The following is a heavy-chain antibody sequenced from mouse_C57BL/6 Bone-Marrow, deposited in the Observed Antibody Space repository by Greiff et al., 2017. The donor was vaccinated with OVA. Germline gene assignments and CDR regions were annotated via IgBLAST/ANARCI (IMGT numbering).Heavy chain of an antibody. V-gene: IGHV1-80*01. CDR3: ARGDYYSNYLY. J-gene: IGHJ3*01. Sequence: VQLQESGAELVKPGASVKISCKASGYAFSSYWMNWVKQRPGKGLEWIGQIYPGDGDTNYNGKFKGKATLTADKSSSTAYMQLSSLTSEDSAVYFCARGDYYSNYLYWGQGTLVTVSA. CDR2: IYPGDGDT. D-gene: IGHD2-5*01. CDR1: GYAFSSYW.